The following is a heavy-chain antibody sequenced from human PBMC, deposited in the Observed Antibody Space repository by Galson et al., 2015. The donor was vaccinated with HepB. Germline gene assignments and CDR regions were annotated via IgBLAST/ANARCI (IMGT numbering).Heavy chain of an antibody. CDR3: ARGPGIAVADHFDY. CDR1: GGTFSSYA. V-gene: IGHV1-69*13. Sequence: SVKVSCKASGGTFSSYAISWVRQAPGQGLEWMGGIIPIFGTANYAQKFQGRVTITADESTSTAYMELSSRRSEDTAVYYWARGPGIAVADHFDYWGQGTLVTVSS. CDR2: IIPIFGTA. D-gene: IGHD6-19*01. J-gene: IGHJ4*02.